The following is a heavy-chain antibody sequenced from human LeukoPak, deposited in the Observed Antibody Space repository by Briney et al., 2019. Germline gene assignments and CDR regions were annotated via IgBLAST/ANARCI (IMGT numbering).Heavy chain of an antibody. J-gene: IGHJ4*02. CDR2: INPNSGGT. D-gene: IGHD2-8*02. CDR1: GYTFTGYY. Sequence: ASEKVSCKASGYTFTGYYMHWVRQAPGQGLEWMGWINPNSGGTNYAQKFQGRVTMTRDTSISTAYMELSRLRSDDTAVYYCARALVVYAKGELGDYWGQGTLVTVSS. CDR3: ARALVVYAKGELGDY. V-gene: IGHV1-2*02.